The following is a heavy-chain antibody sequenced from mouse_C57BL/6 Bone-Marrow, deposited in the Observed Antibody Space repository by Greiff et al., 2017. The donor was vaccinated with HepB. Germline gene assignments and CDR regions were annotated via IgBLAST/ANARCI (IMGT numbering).Heavy chain of an antibody. CDR3: ARSPPAQARGFAY. V-gene: IGHV1-61*01. J-gene: IGHJ3*01. D-gene: IGHD3-2*02. Sequence: QVQLQQPGAELVRPGSSVKLSCKASGYTFTSYWMDWVKQRPGQGLEWIGNIYPSDSETHYNQKFKDKATLTVDKSSSTAYMQLRSLTSEDSAVYYCARSPPAQARGFAYWGQGTLVTVSA. CDR1: GYTFTSYW. CDR2: IYPSDSET.